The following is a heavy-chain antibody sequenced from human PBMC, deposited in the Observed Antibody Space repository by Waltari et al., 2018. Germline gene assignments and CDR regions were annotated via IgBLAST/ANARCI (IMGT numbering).Heavy chain of an antibody. Sequence: QLQLQESGPGLVKPSETLSLTCSVSGGSMSDNYLYWGWIRQPPGRELEWIGGSSYGGGVRWPPGRGRDWIGSISYGGTTYYNPSLESRVTILVDTSKNQFSLKVRSVTAADTAIYFCARQEAAVSKWFDPWGQGILVTVSS. CDR1: GGSMSDNYLY. J-gene: IGHJ5*02. CDR2: GVRWPPGRGRDWIGSISYGGTT. V-gene: IGHV4-39*03. CDR3: ARQEAAVSKWFDP. D-gene: IGHD2-15*01.